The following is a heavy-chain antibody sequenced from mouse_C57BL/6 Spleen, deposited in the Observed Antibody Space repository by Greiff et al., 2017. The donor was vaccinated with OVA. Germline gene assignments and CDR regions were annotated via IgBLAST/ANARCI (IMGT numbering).Heavy chain of an antibody. CDR1: GFTFTDYY. CDR2: IRNKANGYTT. Sequence: EVQLVESGGGLVQPGGSLSLSCAASGFTFTDYYMSWVRQPPGKALEWLGFIRNKANGYTTEYSASVKGRFTISRDNSQSILYLQMNALRAEDSATYYCARSLLLPMDYWGQGTSVTVSS. D-gene: IGHD1-1*01. CDR3: ARSLLLPMDY. J-gene: IGHJ4*01. V-gene: IGHV7-3*01.